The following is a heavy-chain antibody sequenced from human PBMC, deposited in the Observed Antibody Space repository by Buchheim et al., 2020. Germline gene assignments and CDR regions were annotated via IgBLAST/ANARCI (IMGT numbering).Heavy chain of an antibody. CDR2: IYYSGST. V-gene: IGHV4-59*01. CDR1: GGSISSYY. CDR3: ARDSYYYGSGSYYPFDY. D-gene: IGHD3-10*01. Sequence: QVQLQESGPGLVKPSETLSLTCTVSGGSISSYYWSWIRQPPGKGLEWIGYIYYSGSTNYNPSLKSRVTISVDTSKNQFSLKLSSVTAADTAVYYCARDSYYYGSGSYYPFDYWGQGTL. J-gene: IGHJ4*02.